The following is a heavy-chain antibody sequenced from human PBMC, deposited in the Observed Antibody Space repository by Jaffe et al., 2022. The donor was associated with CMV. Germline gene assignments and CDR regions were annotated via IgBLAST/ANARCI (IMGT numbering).Heavy chain of an antibody. CDR1: GYTFTSYY. CDR2: INPSGGST. D-gene: IGHD3-22*01. J-gene: IGHJ4*02. Sequence: QVQLVQSGAEVKKPGASVKVSCKASGYTFTSYYMHWVRQAPGQGLEWMGIINPSGGSTSYAQKFQGRVTMTRDTSTSTVYMELSSLRSEDTAVYYCARGSSGYYIQYYFDYWGQGTLVTVSS. CDR3: ARGSSGYYIQYYFDY. V-gene: IGHV1-46*01.